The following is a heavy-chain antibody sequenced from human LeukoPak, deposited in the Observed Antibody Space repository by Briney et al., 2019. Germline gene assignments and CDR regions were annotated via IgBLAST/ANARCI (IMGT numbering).Heavy chain of an antibody. D-gene: IGHD6-19*01. CDR2: ISYDGSNK. V-gene: IGHV3-30-3*01. CDR3: ARDGYSSGPGDWYFDL. Sequence: GRSLRLSCAASGFTFGIYSMHWVRQAPGKGLEWVAVISYDGSNKYYADSVKGRFTISRDNSKNMVSLQMNSLRTEDTAVYYCARDGYSSGPGDWYFDLWGRGTLVTVSS. CDR1: GFTFGIYS. J-gene: IGHJ2*01.